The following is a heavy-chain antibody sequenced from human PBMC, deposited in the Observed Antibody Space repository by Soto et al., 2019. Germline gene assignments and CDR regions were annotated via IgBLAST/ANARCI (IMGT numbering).Heavy chain of an antibody. CDR2: INHSGST. D-gene: IGHD2-15*01. CDR1: GGSFSGYY. Sequence: QVQLQQCGAGLLKPSETLSLTCAVYGGSFSGYYWSWIRQPPGKGLEWIGEINHSGSTNYNPSLKSRVTISVDTSKNQFSLKLSSVTAADTAVYYCARRGVALGDYWGQGTLVTVSS. V-gene: IGHV4-34*01. J-gene: IGHJ4*02. CDR3: ARRGVALGDY.